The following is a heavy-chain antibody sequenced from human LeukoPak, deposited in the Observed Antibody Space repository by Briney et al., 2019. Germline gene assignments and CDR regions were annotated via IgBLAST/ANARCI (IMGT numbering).Heavy chain of an antibody. CDR2: IIPIFGTA. CDR3: ARDHRPGPYYANFDY. V-gene: IGHV1-69*13. CDR1: GGTFSSYA. Sequence: ASVKVSCKASGGTFSSYAISWVRQAPGQGLEWMGGIIPIFGTANYAQKFQGRVTITADESTSTAYMELSSLRAEDTAVYYCARDHRPGPYYANFDYWGQGTLVTVSS. D-gene: IGHD1-26*01. J-gene: IGHJ4*02.